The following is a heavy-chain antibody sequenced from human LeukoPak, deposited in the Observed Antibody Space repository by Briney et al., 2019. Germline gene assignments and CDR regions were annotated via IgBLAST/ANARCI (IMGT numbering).Heavy chain of an antibody. CDR1: GYTFTSYG. Sequence: ASVKVSCKASGYTFTSYGIRWVRQAPGQGLEWMGWISAYNGNTNYAQKLQGRVTMTTDTSTSTAYMELRSLRSDDTAVYYCARGWYYYDSSGYLPLDYWGQGTLVTVSS. V-gene: IGHV1-18*01. CDR3: ARGWYYYDSSGYLPLDY. CDR2: ISAYNGNT. J-gene: IGHJ4*02. D-gene: IGHD3-22*01.